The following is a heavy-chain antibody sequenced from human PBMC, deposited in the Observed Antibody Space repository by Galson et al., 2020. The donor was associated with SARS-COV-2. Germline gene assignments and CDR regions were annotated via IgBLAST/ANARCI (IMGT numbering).Heavy chain of an antibody. D-gene: IGHD1-26*01. V-gene: IGHV3-7*01. CDR1: GFTFAHHW. CDR2: IKQDGSEK. Sequence: GGSLRLSCVASGFTFAHHWMTWVRQAPGKGLEWVANIKQDGSEKYYADSVKGRFTISRDNAKNSVYLQMNSLRPEDTAVDYCARDGLGWEPFDYGGQGTLVTASS. J-gene: IGHJ4*02. CDR3: ARDGLGWEPFDY.